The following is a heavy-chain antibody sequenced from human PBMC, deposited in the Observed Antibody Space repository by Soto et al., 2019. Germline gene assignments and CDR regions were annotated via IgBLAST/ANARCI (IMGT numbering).Heavy chain of an antibody. Sequence: HVQLVQSGPEVKKPGASVSVSCMVSGYPFTTYYIHWVRQAPGQGLEWMGWIDPRSGGTVYEQKFQGRVTMTRDTSISTVYMDLSGLTSDDTALYDCATDDYGIFPYWGQGSRVTVSS. D-gene: IGHD3-10*01. CDR1: GYPFTTYY. CDR3: ATDDYGIFPY. CDR2: IDPRSGGT. V-gene: IGHV1-2*02. J-gene: IGHJ4*02.